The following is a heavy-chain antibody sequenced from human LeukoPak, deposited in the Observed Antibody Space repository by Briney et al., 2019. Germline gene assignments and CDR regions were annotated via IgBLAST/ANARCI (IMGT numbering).Heavy chain of an antibody. Sequence: PSETLSLTCTVSGGSISSYYWSWIRQPPGKGLEWIGYIYYSGSTNYNPSLKSRVTISVDTSKNQFFLELTSVTTADTAVYYCARGPIFGIVYNWFDPWGQGTLVTVSS. J-gene: IGHJ5*02. D-gene: IGHD3-3*01. V-gene: IGHV4-59*01. CDR3: ARGPIFGIVYNWFDP. CDR1: GGSISSYY. CDR2: IYYSGST.